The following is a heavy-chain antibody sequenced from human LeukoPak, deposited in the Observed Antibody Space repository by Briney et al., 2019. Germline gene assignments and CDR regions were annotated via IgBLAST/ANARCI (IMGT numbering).Heavy chain of an antibody. CDR1: GYTFTSYA. D-gene: IGHD4-17*01. V-gene: IGHV1-46*01. CDR2: INPSGGST. CDR3: ARGSGIYGDYEV. J-gene: IGHJ4*02. Sequence: ASVKVSCKASGYTFTSYAMNWVRQAPGQGLEWMGIINPSGGSTSYAQKFQGRVTMTRDTSTSTVYMELSSLRSEDTAVYYCARGSGIYGDYEVWGQGTLVTVSS.